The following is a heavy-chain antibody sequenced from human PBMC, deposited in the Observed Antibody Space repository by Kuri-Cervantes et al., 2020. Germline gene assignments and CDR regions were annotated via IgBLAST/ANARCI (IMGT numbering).Heavy chain of an antibody. CDR2: ISTSSRTI. Sequence: GGSLRLSCAASGFTFSSYSMNWVRQAPGKGLEWVSYISTSSRTIYYADSVKGRFTISRDNAKNSLYLQMNSLRDEDTAVYYCASPSSDGDYYYYYGMDVWGQGTTVTVSS. J-gene: IGHJ6*02. CDR1: GFTFSSYS. V-gene: IGHV3-48*02. CDR3: ASPSSDGDYYYYYGMDV. D-gene: IGHD4-17*01.